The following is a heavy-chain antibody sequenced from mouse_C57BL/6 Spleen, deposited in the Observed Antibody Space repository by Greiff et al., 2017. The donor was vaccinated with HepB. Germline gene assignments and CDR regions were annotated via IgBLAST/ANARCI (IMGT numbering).Heavy chain of an antibody. J-gene: IGHJ1*03. Sequence: QVQLQQPGAELVKPGASVKVSCKASGYTFTSYWMHWVKQRPGQGLEWIGRIHPSDSDTNYNQKFKGKATLTVDKSSSTAYMQLSSLTSEDSAVYYCAMSYDYDGWYFDVWGTGTTVTVSS. CDR1: GYTFTSYW. CDR2: IHPSDSDT. D-gene: IGHD2-4*01. CDR3: AMSYDYDGWYFDV. V-gene: IGHV1-74*01.